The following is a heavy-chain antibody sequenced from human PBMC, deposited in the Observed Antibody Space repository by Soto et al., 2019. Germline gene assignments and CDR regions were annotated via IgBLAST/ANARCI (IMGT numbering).Heavy chain of an antibody. CDR1: GVTFSAYS. V-gene: IGHV3-48*02. J-gene: IGHJ5*02. CDR2: ISLSGTTI. D-gene: IGHD3-10*01. CDR3: AKGTDYYDSESYHGVPTVSPNWFDT. Sequence: VQLVESGGGLVQPGGSLRLSCAASGVTFSAYSMNWVRQAPGKGLEWVSYISLSGTTIYYADSVKGRFTISRDSGDNSRYLQMNSLRDEDTAVYYCAKGTDYYDSESYHGVPTVSPNWFDTWGQGTLVTVSS.